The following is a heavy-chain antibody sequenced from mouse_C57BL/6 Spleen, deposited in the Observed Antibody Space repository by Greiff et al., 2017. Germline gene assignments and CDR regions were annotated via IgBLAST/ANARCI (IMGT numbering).Heavy chain of an antibody. CDR2: INPSSGYT. Sequence: QVQLKESGAELAKPGASVKLSCKASGYTFTSYWMHWVKPRPGQGLAWIGYINPSSGYTKYNQKFKDKATLTADKSSSTAYMQLSSLTYEDSAVYYCARWITTVVEDYWGQGTTLTVSS. V-gene: IGHV1-7*01. D-gene: IGHD1-1*01. CDR3: ARWITTVVEDY. CDR1: GYTFTSYW. J-gene: IGHJ2*01.